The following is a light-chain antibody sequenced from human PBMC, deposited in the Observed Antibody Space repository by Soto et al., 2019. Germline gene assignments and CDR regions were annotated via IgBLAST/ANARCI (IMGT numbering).Light chain of an antibody. Sequence: QSVLTQPPSASGTPGQRVTISCSGSSSNIGSNTVNWYQQLPGTGPQLLIYSNNQRPSGVPDRFSGSKSGTSASLAISGLQSEDEADYYCEALDDSLNCAVFGGGTQLTVL. CDR3: EALDDSLNCAV. CDR2: SNN. J-gene: IGLJ7*01. CDR1: SSNIGSNT. V-gene: IGLV1-44*01.